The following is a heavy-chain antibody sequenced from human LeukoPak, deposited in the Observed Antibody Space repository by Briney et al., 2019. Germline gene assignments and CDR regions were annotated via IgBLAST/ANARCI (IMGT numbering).Heavy chain of an antibody. Sequence: GGTLRLSCAASGFTFSSYGMSWVRQAPGKGLEWVSAISGSGGSTYYADSVKGRFTISRDNSKNTLYLQMNSLRAEDTAVYYCATYRQVLLPFESWGQGTLVTVSS. CDR1: GFTFSSYG. J-gene: IGHJ4*02. CDR2: ISGSGGST. CDR3: ATYRQVLLPFES. D-gene: IGHD2-8*02. V-gene: IGHV3-23*01.